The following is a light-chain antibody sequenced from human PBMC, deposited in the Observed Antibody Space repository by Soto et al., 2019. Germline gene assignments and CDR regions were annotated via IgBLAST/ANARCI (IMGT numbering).Light chain of an antibody. CDR3: QQYNSYWT. J-gene: IGKJ1*01. CDR2: DAS. CDR1: QSISSW. V-gene: IGKV1-5*01. Sequence: DIQMTQSPSTLSASVGDRVTITCRASQSISSWLAWYQQKPGKAPKLLIYDASSLESGGQSRFSGSGSGTQFTLTISSLQPDDFATYYCQQYNSYWTFGQGTKVDIK.